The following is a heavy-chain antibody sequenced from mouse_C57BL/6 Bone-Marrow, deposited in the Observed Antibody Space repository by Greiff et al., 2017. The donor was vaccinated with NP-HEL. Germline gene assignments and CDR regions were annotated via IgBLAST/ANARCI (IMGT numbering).Heavy chain of an antibody. J-gene: IGHJ4*01. CDR2: SRNKANDYTT. Sequence: EVKLMESGGGLVQSGRSLRLSCATSGFTFSDFYMEWVRQAPGKGLEWIAASRNKANDYTTEYSASVKGRFIVSRDTSQSILYLQMNALRAEDTAIYYCARDQLRAMDYWGQGTSVTVSS. CDR3: ARDQLRAMDY. V-gene: IGHV7-1*01. D-gene: IGHD4-1*02. CDR1: GFTFSDFY.